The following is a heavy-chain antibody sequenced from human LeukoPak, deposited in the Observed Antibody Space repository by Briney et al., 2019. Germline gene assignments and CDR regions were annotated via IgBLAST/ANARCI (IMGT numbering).Heavy chain of an antibody. Sequence: ASMKVSCKASGYTFIGYYMHWVRQAPGQGLEWMGWISPNSGDTNYSQKFQDKVTITRDTSITTTYMELSRLRSDDTAVYYCARGVYYGSGSYPDFWGQGTLVTVSS. D-gene: IGHD3-10*01. J-gene: IGHJ4*02. CDR3: ARGVYYGSGSYPDF. CDR1: GYTFIGYY. CDR2: ISPNSGDT. V-gene: IGHV1-2*02.